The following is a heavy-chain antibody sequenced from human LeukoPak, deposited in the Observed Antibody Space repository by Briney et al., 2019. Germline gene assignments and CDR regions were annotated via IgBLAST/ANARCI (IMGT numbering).Heavy chain of an antibody. CDR1: GFTFSSYA. CDR3: AKDLFLRIQLWLYDY. Sequence: PGGSLRLSCEASGFTFSSYAMSWVRQAPGKGLEWVSAISGSGGSTYYADSVKGRFTISRDNSKNTLYLQMNSLRAEDTAVYYCAKDLFLRIQLWLYDYWGQGTLVTVSS. V-gene: IGHV3-23*01. J-gene: IGHJ4*02. D-gene: IGHD5-18*01. CDR2: ISGSGGST.